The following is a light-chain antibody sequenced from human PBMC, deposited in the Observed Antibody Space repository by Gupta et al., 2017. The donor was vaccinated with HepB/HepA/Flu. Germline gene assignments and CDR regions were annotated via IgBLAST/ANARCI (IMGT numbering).Light chain of an antibody. Sequence: EIVLTQSPGTLSLSPGERATLSCGASQSVTYLAWYQQKPGQAPRLLIYGVSSRAAGIPDRFSGSGSGTDFTLTISRLEPEDFAVYYCQQYGSSISFVGGTKVEIK. CDR1: QSVTY. CDR3: QQYGSSIS. V-gene: IGKV3-20*01. J-gene: IGKJ4*01. CDR2: GVS.